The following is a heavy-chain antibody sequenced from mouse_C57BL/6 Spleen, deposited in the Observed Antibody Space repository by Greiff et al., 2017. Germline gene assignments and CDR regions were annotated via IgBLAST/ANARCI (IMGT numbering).Heavy chain of an antibody. CDR1: GYTFTSYW. Sequence: QVQLQQPGAELVKPGASVKLSCKASGYTFTSYWMHWVKQRPGQGLEWIGMIHPNSGSTNYNEKFKSKATLTVDKSSSTAYMQLSSLTSEDSAVYYCARGPPNYYGSSFGHAMDYWGQGTSVTVSS. V-gene: IGHV1-64*01. CDR3: ARGPPNYYGSSFGHAMDY. D-gene: IGHD1-1*01. J-gene: IGHJ4*01. CDR2: IHPNSGST.